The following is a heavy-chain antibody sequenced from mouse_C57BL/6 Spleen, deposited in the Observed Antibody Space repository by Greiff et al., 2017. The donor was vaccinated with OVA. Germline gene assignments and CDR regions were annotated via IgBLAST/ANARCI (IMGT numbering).Heavy chain of an antibody. CDR3: ARLSYDYSRAHFDY. Sequence: VQVVESGAELMKPGASVKLSCKATGYTFTGYWIEWVKQRPGHGLEWIGEILPGGGSTNYQEKFKGKATFTADTSTNTAYMQISSLTTDDSAIDYCARLSYDYSRAHFDYWGQGTTLTVSS. CDR2: ILPGGGST. J-gene: IGHJ2*01. CDR1: GYTFTGYW. V-gene: IGHV1-9*01. D-gene: IGHD2-5*01.